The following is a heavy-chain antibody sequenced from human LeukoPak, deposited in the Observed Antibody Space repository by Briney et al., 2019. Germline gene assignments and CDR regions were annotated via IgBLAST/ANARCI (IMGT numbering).Heavy chain of an antibody. V-gene: IGHV1-69*13. CDR3: ARAPYGRGYCSSTSCYFDY. Sequence: ASVKVSCKASGGTFSSYAISWVRQAPGQGLEWMGGIIPIFGTANYAQKFQGRVTITADESTSTAYMELSSLRSEDTAVYYCARAPYGRGYCSSTSCYFDYRGQGTLVTVSS. CDR1: GGTFSSYA. CDR2: IIPIFGTA. D-gene: IGHD2-2*01. J-gene: IGHJ4*02.